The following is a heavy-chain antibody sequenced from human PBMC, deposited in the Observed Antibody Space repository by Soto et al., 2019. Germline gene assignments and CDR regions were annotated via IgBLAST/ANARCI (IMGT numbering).Heavy chain of an antibody. CDR3: TRDRGDLWSGYYTGVWYFDL. CDR1: GFTFGDYA. V-gene: IGHV3-49*04. Sequence: GGSLRLSCTASGFTFGDYALSWVRQAPGKGLEWVGFIRSKVYGWTTEYAASVKGRFTISRDDSKSIAYLHMNSLKTEDTAVYYCTRDRGDLWSGYYTGVWYFDLSARVTLFTVSS. CDR2: IRSKVYGWTT. D-gene: IGHD3-3*01. J-gene: IGHJ2*01.